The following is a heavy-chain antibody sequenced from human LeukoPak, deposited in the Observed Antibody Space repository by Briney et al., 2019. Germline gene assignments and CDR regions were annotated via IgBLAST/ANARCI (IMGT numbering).Heavy chain of an antibody. CDR2: ISAYNGNT. Sequence: ASVKVSCKASGYTFTSYGISWVRQAPGQGVEWMGWISAYNGNTNYAQKLQGRVTMTTDTSTSTAYMELRSLRSDDTAVYCCARADNWNYWFDPWGQGTLVTVSS. CDR1: GYTFTSYG. CDR3: ARADNWNYWFDP. J-gene: IGHJ5*02. V-gene: IGHV1-18*01. D-gene: IGHD1-7*01.